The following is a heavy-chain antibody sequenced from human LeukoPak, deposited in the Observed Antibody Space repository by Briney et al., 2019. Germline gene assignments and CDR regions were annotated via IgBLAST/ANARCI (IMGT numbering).Heavy chain of an antibody. CDR2: IKQDGSEK. CDR1: GFTFSSYW. Sequence: GGSLRLSCAASGFTFSSYWMSWVRQAPGKGLEWMANIKQDGSEKYYVDSVKGRFTISRDNAKNSLYLQMNSLRAEDTAVYYCARDRSFVVVPATMSRYYYYYMDVWGKGTTVTVSS. J-gene: IGHJ6*03. CDR3: ARDRSFVVVPATMSRYYYYYMDV. V-gene: IGHV3-7*01. D-gene: IGHD2-2*01.